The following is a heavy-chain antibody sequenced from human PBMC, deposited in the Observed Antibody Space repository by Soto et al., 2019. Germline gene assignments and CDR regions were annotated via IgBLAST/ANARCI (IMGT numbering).Heavy chain of an antibody. J-gene: IGHJ2*01. CDR3: ARPDFGDYWYFDL. D-gene: IGHD4-17*01. CDR1: GGTFSSHT. Sequence: QDQLVQSGAEVKKSGSSVKVSCKASGGTFSSHTFSWVRQAPGQGLEWMGRIIPALGTATYAQKFKGRVTITADESATTVYMELNSLRSEDTAVYYCARPDFGDYWYFDLWGRGTLVTVSS. CDR2: IIPALGTA. V-gene: IGHV1-69*08.